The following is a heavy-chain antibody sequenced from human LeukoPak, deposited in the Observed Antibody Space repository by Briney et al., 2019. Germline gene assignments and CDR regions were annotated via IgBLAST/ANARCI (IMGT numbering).Heavy chain of an antibody. CDR3: ARHRYFDWLLYDY. Sequence: GGSLRLSCAASGFTFSSYSMNWVRQAPGKGLEWVSSISSSSSYIYYADSVKGRFTISRDNAKNSLYLQMNSLRAEDTAVYYCARHRYFDWLLYDYWGQGTLVTVSS. V-gene: IGHV3-21*01. J-gene: IGHJ4*02. CDR2: ISSSSSYI. CDR1: GFTFSSYS. D-gene: IGHD3-9*01.